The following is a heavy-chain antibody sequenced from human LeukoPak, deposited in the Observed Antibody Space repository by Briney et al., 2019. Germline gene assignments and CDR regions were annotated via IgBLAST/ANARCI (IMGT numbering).Heavy chain of an antibody. CDR3: ARGRGYCSGGSCYKNWFDP. V-gene: IGHV4-34*01. D-gene: IGHD2-15*01. CDR1: GGSFSGYY. CDR2: INHSGST. J-gene: IGHJ5*02. Sequence: SETLSLTCAVYGGSFSGYYWSWIRQPPGKGLEWIGEINHSGSTNYNPSLKSRVTISVDTSKNQFSLKLSSVTAADTAVYYCARGRGYCSGGSCYKNWFDPWGQGTLVTVSS.